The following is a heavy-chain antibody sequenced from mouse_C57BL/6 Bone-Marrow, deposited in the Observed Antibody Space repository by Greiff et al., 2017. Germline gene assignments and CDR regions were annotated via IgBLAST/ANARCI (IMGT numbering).Heavy chain of an antibody. J-gene: IGHJ3*01. Sequence: QVQLQQPGAELVKPGASVKLSCKASGYTFTSYWMHWVKQRPGQGLEWIGMIHPNSGSNNYNEKYKSKATLTVDKSSSTAYMQLSSLTSEDSAVYYCANYYGSSYWFAYWGQGTLVTVSA. CDR3: ANYYGSSYWFAY. V-gene: IGHV1-64*01. CDR1: GYTFTSYW. CDR2: IHPNSGSN. D-gene: IGHD1-1*01.